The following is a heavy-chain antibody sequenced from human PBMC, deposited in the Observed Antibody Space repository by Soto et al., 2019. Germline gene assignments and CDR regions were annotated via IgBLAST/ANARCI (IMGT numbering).Heavy chain of an antibody. Sequence: GGSMRLSCAASGFTFRSYAMSWVRKPTGKGLEWVSAISGSGGSTYYADSVKGRFTISRDNSKNTLYLQMNSLRAEDTAVYYCAKDEKAATRYYYYYYMDVWGKGTTVTVSS. V-gene: IGHV3-23*01. CDR3: AKDEKAATRYYYYYYMDV. CDR1: GFTFRSYA. CDR2: ISGSGGST. J-gene: IGHJ6*03. D-gene: IGHD2-15*01.